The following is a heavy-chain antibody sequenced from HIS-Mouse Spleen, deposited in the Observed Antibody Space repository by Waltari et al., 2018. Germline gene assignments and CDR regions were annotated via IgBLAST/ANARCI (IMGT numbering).Heavy chain of an antibody. V-gene: IGHV4-38-2*02. CDR3: ARVKT. CDR1: GYSISSGYY. J-gene: IGHJ5*02. CDR2: IYHRGST. Sequence: QVQLQESGPGLVKPSETLSLTCIVSGYSISSGYYWGWIRQPRGKGLEWIGSIYHRGSTYYNPSLKSRVTISVDTSKNQFSLKLSSVTAADTAVYYCARVKTWGQGTLVTVSS.